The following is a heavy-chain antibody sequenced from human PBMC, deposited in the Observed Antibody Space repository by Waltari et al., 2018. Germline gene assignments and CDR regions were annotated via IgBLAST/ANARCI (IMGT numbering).Heavy chain of an antibody. CDR3: ASSSIAVNNWFDP. J-gene: IGHJ5*02. V-gene: IGHV1-46*01. CDR1: GYTFTSYY. Sequence: QVQLVQSGAEVKKPGASVKVSCKASGYTFTSYYMHWVRPAPGQGLEWMGIINPSGGSTSYAQKFQGRVTMTRDTSTSTVYMELSSLRSEDTAVYYCASSSIAVNNWFDPWGQGTLVTVSS. CDR2: INPSGGST. D-gene: IGHD6-6*01.